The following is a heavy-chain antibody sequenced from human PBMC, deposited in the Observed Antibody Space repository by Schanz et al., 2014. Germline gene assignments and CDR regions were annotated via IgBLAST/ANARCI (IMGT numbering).Heavy chain of an antibody. CDR3: ARDAADFYDILTEEDY. CDR2: ISAYNGNT. V-gene: IGHV1-18*01. CDR1: GYTFTSYG. J-gene: IGHJ4*02. D-gene: IGHD3-9*01. Sequence: QVHLVQSGAEVKRPGASVKVSCKASGYTFTSYGISWVRQAPGQGLEWMGWISAYNGNTKYPQKLQGRGTMTTDTATSTAYMELRSLRSDDTAVYYCARDAADFYDILTEEDYWGQGTLVTVFS.